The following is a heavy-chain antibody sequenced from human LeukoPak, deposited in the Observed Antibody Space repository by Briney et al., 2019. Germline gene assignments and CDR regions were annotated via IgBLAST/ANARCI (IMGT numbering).Heavy chain of an antibody. J-gene: IGHJ6*04. CDR1: GFTFSSYG. CDR2: IWYDGSNK. V-gene: IGHV3-33*01. Sequence: PGRSLRLSCAASGFTFSSYGMHWVRQAPGKGLEWVAVIWYDGSNKYYADSVKGRFTISRDNSKNTLYLQMNSLRAEDTAVYYCARGLDRSNGMDVWGKGTTVTVSS. CDR3: ARGLDRSNGMDV. D-gene: IGHD2-2*03.